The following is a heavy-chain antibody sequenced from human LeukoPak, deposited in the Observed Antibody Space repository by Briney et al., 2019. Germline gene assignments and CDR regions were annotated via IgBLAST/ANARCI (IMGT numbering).Heavy chain of an antibody. Sequence: SETLSLTCTVSGGSISSYYWSWIRQPPGKGLKWIGYIYYSGSTNYNPSLKSRVTISVDTSKNQFSLKLSSVTAADTAVYYCASLPLGGAFDIWGQGTMVTVSS. J-gene: IGHJ3*02. CDR2: IYYSGST. CDR1: GGSISSYY. D-gene: IGHD3-16*01. CDR3: ASLPLGGAFDI. V-gene: IGHV4-59*08.